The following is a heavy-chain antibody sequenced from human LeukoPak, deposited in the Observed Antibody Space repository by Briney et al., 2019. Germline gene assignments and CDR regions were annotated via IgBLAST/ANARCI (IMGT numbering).Heavy chain of an antibody. CDR2: ISSSGSTI. CDR3: ARDGGGGDYDSSGHQGY. Sequence: RTEGSLRLSCAASGFTFSSYEMNWVRQAPGKGLEWVSYISSSGSTIYYADSVKGRFTISRDNAKNSLYLQMNSLRAEDTAVYYCARDGGGGDYDSSGHQGYWGQGTLVTVSS. D-gene: IGHD3-22*01. V-gene: IGHV3-48*03. J-gene: IGHJ4*02. CDR1: GFTFSSYE.